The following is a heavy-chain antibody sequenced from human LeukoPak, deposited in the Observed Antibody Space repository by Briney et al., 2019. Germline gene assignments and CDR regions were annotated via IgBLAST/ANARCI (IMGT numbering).Heavy chain of an antibody. V-gene: IGHV3-23*01. D-gene: IGHD5-18*01. J-gene: IGHJ4*02. Sequence: GGSLRLSCAASGFSFSTHGMSWVRQAPGKGLEWVSAVSCSGETTYYADSVKGRFTISRDNSENTLYLQMNSPRAEDTAVYYCAYLPSTNFPYGNNYGYLFKYWGQGTLVTVSS. CDR3: AYLPSTNFPYGNNYGYLFKY. CDR2: VSCSGETT. CDR1: GFSFSTHG.